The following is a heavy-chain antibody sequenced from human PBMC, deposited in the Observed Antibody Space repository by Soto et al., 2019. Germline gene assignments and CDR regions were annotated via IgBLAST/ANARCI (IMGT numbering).Heavy chain of an antibody. J-gene: IGHJ4*02. V-gene: IGHV3-33*01. CDR3: ARSLEMAAMDY. CDR2: IWYDGSNK. CDR1: GFIFSSYG. D-gene: IGHD2-2*01. Sequence: QVQLVESGGGVVQPGRSLRLSCAASGFIFSSYGMHWVRQAPGKGLECVAFIWYDGSNKYYGDSVKGRFTISRDNSKNTLYLQMNSLRAEDTAVYYCARSLEMAAMDYWGPGTLVTVTS.